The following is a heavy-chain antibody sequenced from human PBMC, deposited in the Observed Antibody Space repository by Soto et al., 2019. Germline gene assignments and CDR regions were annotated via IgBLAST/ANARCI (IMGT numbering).Heavy chain of an antibody. CDR3: AKDKDYYDSSGRPLNAFDV. CDR2: ISYDGSNK. V-gene: IGHV3-30*18. Sequence: GGSLRLSCAASGFTFSSYGMHWVRQAPGKGLEWVAVISYDGSNKYYADSVKGRFTISRDNSKNTLYLQMNSLRAEDTAVYYCAKDKDYYDSSGRPLNAFDVWGQGTMVTVSS. D-gene: IGHD3-22*01. J-gene: IGHJ3*01. CDR1: GFTFSSYG.